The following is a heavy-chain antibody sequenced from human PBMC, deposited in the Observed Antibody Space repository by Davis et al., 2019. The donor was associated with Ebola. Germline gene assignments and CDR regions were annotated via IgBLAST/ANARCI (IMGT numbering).Heavy chain of an antibody. D-gene: IGHD3-22*01. CDR2: SYYGGRT. Sequence: SETLSLTCTVSGASINSYYWSWIRQSPGKGLEWIGYSYYGGRTAYNPSLQSRAFISVDTSKNHFSLNLNSVTAADTAIYYCARSVFYDSTGYYVHWFYDLWGRGTLVTVSS. V-gene: IGHV4-59*01. J-gene: IGHJ2*01. CDR1: GASINSYY. CDR3: ARSVFYDSTGYYVHWFYDL.